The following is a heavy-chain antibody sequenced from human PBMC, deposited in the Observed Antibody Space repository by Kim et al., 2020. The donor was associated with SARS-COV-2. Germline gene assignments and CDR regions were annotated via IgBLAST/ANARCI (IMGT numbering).Heavy chain of an antibody. CDR1: GGSFSGYY. Sequence: SETLSLTCAVYGGSFSGYYWSWIRQPPGKGLEWIGEINHSGSTNYNPSLKSRVTISVDTSKNQFSLKLSSVTAADTAVYYCARMGSYYGSGSSNFDYWV. D-gene: IGHD3-10*01. CDR2: INHSGST. V-gene: IGHV4-34*01. J-gene: IGHJ4*01. CDR3: ARMGSYYGSGSSNFDY.